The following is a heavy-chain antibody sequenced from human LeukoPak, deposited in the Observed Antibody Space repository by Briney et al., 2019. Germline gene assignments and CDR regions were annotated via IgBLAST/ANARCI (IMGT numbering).Heavy chain of an antibody. CDR3: ARDMEDTYCGGDCYSWFDP. CDR2: IKQDGSEK. Sequence: GGSLRLSRAASGFTFSSYWMSWVRQAPGKGLEWVANIKQDGSEKYYVDSVKGRFTISRDNAKNSLYLQMNSLRAEDTAVYYCARDMEDTYCGGDCYSWFDPWGQGTLVTVSS. CDR1: GFTFSSYW. J-gene: IGHJ5*02. V-gene: IGHV3-7*01. D-gene: IGHD2-21*02.